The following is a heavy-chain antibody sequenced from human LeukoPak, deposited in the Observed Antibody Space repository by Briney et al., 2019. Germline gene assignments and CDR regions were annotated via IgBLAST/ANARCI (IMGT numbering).Heavy chain of an antibody. CDR2: INPNSGGT. V-gene: IGHV1-2*02. D-gene: IGHD3-9*01. CDR1: GYTFTGYY. Sequence: EASVKVSCKASGYTFTGYYMHWVRQAPGQGLEWMGWINPNSGGTNYAQKFQGRVTMTRDTSISTAYMELSRLRSDDTAVYYCARGPPQPHVLRYFDWSTEKYNWFDPWGQGTLVTVSS. CDR3: ARGPPQPHVLRYFDWSTEKYNWFDP. J-gene: IGHJ5*02.